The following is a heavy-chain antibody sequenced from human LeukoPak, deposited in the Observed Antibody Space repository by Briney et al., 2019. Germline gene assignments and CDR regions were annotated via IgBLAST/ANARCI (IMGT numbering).Heavy chain of an antibody. D-gene: IGHD3-3*01. Sequence: ASETLSLTCTVSGGSISSGGYYWSWIRQHPGKGLEWIGYIYYSGSTYYNPSLKSRVTISVDTSKNQFSLKLSSVTAADTAVYYCARESVLRFLLFFDYWGQGTLVTVSS. CDR1: GGSISSGGYY. J-gene: IGHJ4*02. V-gene: IGHV4-31*03. CDR2: IYYSGST. CDR3: ARESVLRFLLFFDY.